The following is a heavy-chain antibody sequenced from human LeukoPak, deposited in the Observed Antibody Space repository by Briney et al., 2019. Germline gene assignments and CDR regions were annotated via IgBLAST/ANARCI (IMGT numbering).Heavy chain of an antibody. CDR3: ARAVILTPPDY. D-gene: IGHD3-9*01. J-gene: IGHJ4*02. V-gene: IGHV4-31*03. Sequence: SQTLSLTCTVSRVSVSSGNYYWSWIRQHPGKGLEWIGYISSSGSTHYKSSLKSRVIMSADTSTNQFSLRLSSVTAADTAFYYCARAVILTPPDYWGQGILVTVSS. CDR2: ISSSGST. CDR1: RVSVSSGNYY.